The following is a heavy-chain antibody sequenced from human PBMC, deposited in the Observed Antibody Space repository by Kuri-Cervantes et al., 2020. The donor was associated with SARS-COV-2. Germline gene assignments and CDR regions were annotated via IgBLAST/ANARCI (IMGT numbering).Heavy chain of an antibody. CDR1: GGSISSSSYY. CDR3: ARHPPRDLMPWVD. D-gene: IGHD2-2*01. J-gene: IGHJ4*02. V-gene: IGHV4-39*01. Sequence: GSLRLSCTVSGGSISSSSYYWGWIRQPPGKGLEWIGSIYYSGSTYYNPSLKSRVTISVDTSKNQFPLKLSSVTAADTAVYYCARHPPRDLMPWVDWGQGTLVTVSS. CDR2: IYYSGST.